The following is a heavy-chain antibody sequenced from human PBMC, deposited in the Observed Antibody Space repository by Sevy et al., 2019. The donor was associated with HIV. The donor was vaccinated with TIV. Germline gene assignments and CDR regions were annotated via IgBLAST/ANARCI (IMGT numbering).Heavy chain of an antibody. J-gene: IGHJ5*01. CDR3: AKAKRFDSSSWFDS. CDR1: GFSVSDTY. D-gene: IGHD3-22*01. Sequence: GESLKISCAASGFSVSDTYMSWVRQAPGKGLEWVSRSSGSGTSAYYADSVKGRFTVSRDNSRNTLFLEMNDLRVEDTAIYYCAKAKRFDSSSWFDSWGQGTLVTVSS. CDR2: SSGSGTSA. V-gene: IGHV3-23*01.